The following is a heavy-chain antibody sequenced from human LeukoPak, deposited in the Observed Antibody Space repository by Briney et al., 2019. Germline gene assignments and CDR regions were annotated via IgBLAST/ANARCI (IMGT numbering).Heavy chain of an antibody. V-gene: IGHV3-48*03. Sequence: GGSLRLSCAASGFTFSSYEMNWVRQAPGKGLEWVSYISSSGSTIYYADSVKGRFTISRDNSKNSLYLQMNSLRAEDTAVYYCARATVTTYQFDYWGQGTLVTVSS. CDR3: ARATVTTYQFDY. J-gene: IGHJ4*02. D-gene: IGHD4-17*01. CDR2: ISSSGSTI. CDR1: GFTFSSYE.